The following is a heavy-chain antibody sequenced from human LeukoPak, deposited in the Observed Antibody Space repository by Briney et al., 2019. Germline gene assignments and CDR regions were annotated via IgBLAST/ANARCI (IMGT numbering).Heavy chain of an antibody. V-gene: IGHV1-8*01. CDR3: ARGDCSGGSCYSADY. D-gene: IGHD2-15*01. Sequence: GASVKVSCKASGYTFTSCDINWVRQATGQGLEWMGWMNPNSGNTGYAQKFRGRVTMTRNTSISTAYMELSSLRSEDTAVYYCARGDCSGGSCYSADYWGQGTLVTVSS. J-gene: IGHJ4*02. CDR2: MNPNSGNT. CDR1: GYTFTSCD.